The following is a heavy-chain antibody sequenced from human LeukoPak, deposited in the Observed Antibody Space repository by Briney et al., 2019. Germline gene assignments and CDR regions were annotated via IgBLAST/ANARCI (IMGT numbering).Heavy chain of an antibody. D-gene: IGHD3-16*01. CDR3: ARVPGGGEYYFDY. V-gene: IGHV3-11*01. J-gene: IGHJ4*02. Sequence: KPGGSLRLSCAASGFTFSSYAMSWIRQAPGKGLEWVSYISSSGSTIYYADSVKGRFTISRDNAKNSLYLQMNSLRAEDTAVYYCARVPGGGEYYFDYWGQGTLVTVSS. CDR1: GFTFSSYA. CDR2: ISSSGSTI.